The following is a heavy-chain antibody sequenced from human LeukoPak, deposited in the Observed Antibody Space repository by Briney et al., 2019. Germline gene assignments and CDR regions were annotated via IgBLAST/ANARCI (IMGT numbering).Heavy chain of an antibody. CDR3: ARSIHPITGTNNWFDP. V-gene: IGHV1-2*02. Sequence: ASVKVSCKASGYTFTGYYMHWVRQAPGQGLEWMGWINPNSGGTNYAQKFQGRVTMTRDTSISTAYMELSRLRSDDTAVYYCARSIHPITGTNNWFDPWGQGTPVTVSS. CDR1: GYTFTGYY. D-gene: IGHD1-20*01. J-gene: IGHJ5*02. CDR2: INPNSGGT.